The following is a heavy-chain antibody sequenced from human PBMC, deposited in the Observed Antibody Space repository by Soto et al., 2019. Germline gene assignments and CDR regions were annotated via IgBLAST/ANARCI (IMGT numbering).Heavy chain of an antibody. D-gene: IGHD2-21*02. CDR1: GYTFTSYA. V-gene: IGHV1-3*05. CDR3: ARSIGVVTALDY. J-gene: IGHJ4*02. CDR2: INAGNGNT. Sequence: QVQLVQSGAEEKKPGASVKVSCKASGYTFTSYAMHWVRQAPGQRLEWMGWINAGNGNTKYSQKFQGRVTINRETSASTAYMELSSLRSEDTAVYYCARSIGVVTALDYWGQGTLVTVSS.